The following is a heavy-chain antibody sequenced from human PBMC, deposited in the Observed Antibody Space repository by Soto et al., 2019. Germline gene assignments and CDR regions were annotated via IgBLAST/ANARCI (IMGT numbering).Heavy chain of an antibody. D-gene: IGHD2-21*02. CDR3: ATACAGGDCYPI. CDR1: TFAFRNAW. Sequence: GGSLRLSCVVSTFAFRNAWLTWVRQTPRKRLEWLGRIKSKTDGETTDYPAPVKGRFTISRDDSINTLYPQMNSLKTEDTGVYYCATACAGGDCYPIWGTGTLVTV. V-gene: IGHV3-15*01. CDR2: IKSKTDGETT. J-gene: IGHJ4*02.